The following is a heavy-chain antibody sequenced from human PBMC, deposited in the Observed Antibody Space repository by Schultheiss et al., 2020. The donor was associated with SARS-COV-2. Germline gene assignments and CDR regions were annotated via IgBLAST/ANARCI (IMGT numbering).Heavy chain of an antibody. Sequence: GGSLRLSCAGSGFSFVSFGMHWVRQAPGKGLEWVGRIKSKTDGGTTDYAAPVKGRFTISRDDSKNTLYLQMNSLRAEDTAVYYCAKDQGIIRNYYDSSGYHLAYFDLWGRGTLVTVSS. CDR2: IKSKTDGGTT. J-gene: IGHJ2*01. CDR3: AKDQGIIRNYYDSSGYHLAYFDL. CDR1: GFSFVSFG. D-gene: IGHD3-22*01. V-gene: IGHV3-15*01.